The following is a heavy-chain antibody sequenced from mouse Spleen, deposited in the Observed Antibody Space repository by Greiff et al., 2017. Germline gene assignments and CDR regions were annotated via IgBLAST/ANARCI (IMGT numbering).Heavy chain of an antibody. V-gene: IGHV1-66*01. CDR3: ARDNCFDY. CDR2: IYPGSGNT. CDR1: GYSFTSYY. Sequence: VKLMESGPELVKPGASVKISCKASGYSFTSYYIHWVKQRPGQGLEWIGWIYPGSGNTKYNEKFKGKATLTADTSSSTAYMQLSSLTSEDSAVYYCARDNCFDYWGQGTTLTVSS. J-gene: IGHJ2*01.